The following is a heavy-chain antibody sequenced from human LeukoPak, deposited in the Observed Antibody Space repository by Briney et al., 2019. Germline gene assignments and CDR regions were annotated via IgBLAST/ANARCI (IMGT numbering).Heavy chain of an antibody. Sequence: PGGSLRLSCAASGFTFSSYAMHWVRQAPGKGLEWVAVISYDGSNKYYADSVKGRFTISRDNSKNTLYLQMNSLRSEDTAVYYCARDSGELRKWYFDYWGQGTLVTVSS. V-gene: IGHV3-30-3*01. CDR3: ARDSGELRKWYFDY. J-gene: IGHJ4*02. D-gene: IGHD1-26*01. CDR1: GFTFSSYA. CDR2: ISYDGSNK.